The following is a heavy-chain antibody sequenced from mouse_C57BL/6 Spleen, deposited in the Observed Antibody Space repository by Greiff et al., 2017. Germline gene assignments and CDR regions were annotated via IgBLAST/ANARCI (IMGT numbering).Heavy chain of an antibody. J-gene: IGHJ4*01. CDR2: IYPSDSET. CDR3: AREGNYGSSYPYYYAMDY. Sequence: QVQLQQPGAELVRPGSSVKLSCKASGYTFTSYWMDWVKQRPGQGLEWIGNIYPSDSETHYNQKFKDKATLTVDKSSSTAYMQLSSLTSEDSAVYFCAREGNYGSSYPYYYAMDYWGQGTSVTVSS. V-gene: IGHV1-61*01. D-gene: IGHD1-1*01. CDR1: GYTFTSYW.